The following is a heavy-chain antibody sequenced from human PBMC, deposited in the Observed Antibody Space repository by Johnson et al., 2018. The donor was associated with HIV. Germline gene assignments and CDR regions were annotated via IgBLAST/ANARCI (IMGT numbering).Heavy chain of an antibody. CDR1: GITFSSYA. Sequence: VQLVESGGGVVQPGRSLRLSCAASGITFSSYAMHWVRQAPGKGLEWVAVISYDGSNKYYADSVKGRFTISRDNSKNTLYLQMNSLGAEDTAVYYCARGRARAFDFWGQGTMVTVSS. CDR2: ISYDGSNK. CDR3: ARGRARAFDF. D-gene: IGHD5-12*01. J-gene: IGHJ3*01. V-gene: IGHV3-30-3*01.